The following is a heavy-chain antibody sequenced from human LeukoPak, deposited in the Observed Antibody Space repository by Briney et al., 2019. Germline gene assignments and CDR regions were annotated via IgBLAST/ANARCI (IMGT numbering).Heavy chain of an antibody. CDR1: GGTFSSYA. CDR3: ASSSGYYDSGSYYVPGWFDP. CDR2: IIPIFGTA. Sequence: ASVKVSCKASGGTFSSYAISWVRQAPGQGLEWMGGIIPIFGTANYAQKFQGRVTITADESTSTAYMELSSLRSEDTAVYYCASSSGYYDSGSYYVPGWFDPWGQGTLVTVSS. J-gene: IGHJ5*02. D-gene: IGHD3-10*01. V-gene: IGHV1-69*13.